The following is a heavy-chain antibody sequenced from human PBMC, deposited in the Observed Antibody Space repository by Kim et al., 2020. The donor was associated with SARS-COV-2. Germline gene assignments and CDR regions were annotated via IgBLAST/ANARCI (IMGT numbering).Heavy chain of an antibody. CDR1: GFTFINYT. J-gene: IGHJ4*02. CDR3: VKSKANPFLFDF. CDR2: ITGTSDWT. V-gene: IGHV3-23*01. D-gene: IGHD6-6*01. Sequence: GGSLRLSCEASGFTFINYTMTWVRQAPGRGLEWVSAITGTSDWTSYADSVRGRFTISRDSSKNMLYLQMNSLRAEDTAVYYCVKSKANPFLFDFWGQGTLVTVSS.